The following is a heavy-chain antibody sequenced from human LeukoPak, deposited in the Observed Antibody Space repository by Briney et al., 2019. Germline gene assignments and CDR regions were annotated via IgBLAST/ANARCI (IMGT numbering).Heavy chain of an antibody. CDR2: INNSGGRT. D-gene: IGHD6-13*01. V-gene: IGHV3-23*01. J-gene: IGHJ4*02. CDR1: GFTFSSYT. CDR3: AKAGSASWYDY. Sequence: GGSLRLSCAASGFTFSSYTMGWVRQAPGKGLEWVSDINNSGGRTYYADSVKGRFTTSRDNSKNTIYLQMNSLRVEDTAVYYCAKAGSASWYDYWGQGTLVTVSS.